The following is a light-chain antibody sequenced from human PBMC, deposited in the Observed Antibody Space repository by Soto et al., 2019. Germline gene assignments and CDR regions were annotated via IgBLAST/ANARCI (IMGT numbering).Light chain of an antibody. J-gene: IGLJ1*01. CDR2: EVS. Sequence: SVLTQPPSPSGSPGQSVTISCTGTNGEVGGYNYVSWYQQHPGKAPKIMIFEVSERPSGVPDRFSASKSGDTASLTVSGHQAEDEADYYCSSYAGSNNYVFGTGTKVTVL. CDR3: SSYAGSNNYV. V-gene: IGLV2-8*01. CDR1: NGEVGGYNY.